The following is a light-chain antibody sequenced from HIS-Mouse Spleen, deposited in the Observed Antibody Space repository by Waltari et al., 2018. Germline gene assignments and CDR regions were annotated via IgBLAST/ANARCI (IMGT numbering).Light chain of an antibody. CDR2: EDS. CDR1: ALPTKY. Sequence: SYDLTQPPSVSVSPGQTARITCSGDALPTKYAYWYQQKSGQATLLVIHEDSKRPSGIPERFSGSSSGTMATLTISGAQVEDEADYYCYSTDSSGNHRVFGGGTKLTVL. CDR3: YSTDSSGNHRV. V-gene: IGLV3-10*01. J-gene: IGLJ2*01.